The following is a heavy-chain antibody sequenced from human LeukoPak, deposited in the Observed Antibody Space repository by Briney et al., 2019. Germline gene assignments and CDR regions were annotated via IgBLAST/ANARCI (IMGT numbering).Heavy chain of an antibody. CDR1: GLSVSSNY. Sequence: PGGSLRLSCAASGLSVSSNYMSWVRQAPGKGLEWVSVLYSDGTTYYADSVKGRFTISRDNSKYILYLQMNSLRAEDTAVYYCVRGMGVSMLYYFDYWGQGTLVTVSS. CDR3: VRGMGVSMLYYFDY. V-gene: IGHV3-66*02. D-gene: IGHD3-10*01. J-gene: IGHJ4*02. CDR2: LYSDGTT.